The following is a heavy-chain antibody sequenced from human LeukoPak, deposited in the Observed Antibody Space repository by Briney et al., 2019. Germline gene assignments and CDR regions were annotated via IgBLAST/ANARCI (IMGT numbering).Heavy chain of an antibody. J-gene: IGHJ4*02. V-gene: IGHV1-18*01. CDR2: ISGSNGNT. CDR1: GYTFTSYG. D-gene: IGHD6-13*01. CDR3: ARNLAAAGTAKKPRHFDY. Sequence: ASVKVSCKASGYTFTSYGICWVRQAPGQGLEWMGWISGSNGNTNYAPKFQGRVTMTTDTSTSTAYMELRSLRSDDTAVYYCARNLAAAGTAKKPRHFDYWGQGTLVTVSS.